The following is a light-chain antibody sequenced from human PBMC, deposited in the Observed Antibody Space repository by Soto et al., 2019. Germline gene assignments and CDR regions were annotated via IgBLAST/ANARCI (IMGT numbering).Light chain of an antibody. CDR3: MQSLQTPLA. Sequence: DIVMTQSPLSLPVTPGEPASISCRSSQSLLYSNGYNYLDWYLQKPGQSPQVLIYLGSHRASGVPDRFSGSGSDTDFTLKISRVEAEDVGVYYCMQSLQTPLAFGGGTK. CDR1: QSLLYSNGYNY. CDR2: LGS. J-gene: IGKJ4*01. V-gene: IGKV2-28*01.